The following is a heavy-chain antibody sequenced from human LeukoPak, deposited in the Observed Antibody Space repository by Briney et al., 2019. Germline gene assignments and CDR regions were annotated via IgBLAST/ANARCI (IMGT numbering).Heavy chain of an antibody. D-gene: IGHD3-3*01. Sequence: GASVNVSCTASGYTFTSYGISWVRQAPGQGLEWMGWISAYSGNTNYAQKLQGRVTMTTDTSTSTAYVELRSLRSDDTAIYYCARAITIFGVVYYYGMDVWGQGTTVTVSS. CDR3: ARAITIFGVVYYYGMDV. J-gene: IGHJ6*02. CDR1: GYTFTSYG. V-gene: IGHV1-18*01. CDR2: ISAYSGNT.